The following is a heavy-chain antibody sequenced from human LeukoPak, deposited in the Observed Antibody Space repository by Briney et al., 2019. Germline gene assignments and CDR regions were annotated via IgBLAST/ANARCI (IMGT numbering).Heavy chain of an antibody. J-gene: IGHJ6*04. D-gene: IGHD3-10*02. Sequence: GGSLRLSCAASGVTFSSYEMTWVRQAPGTGLEWVSYISSSGSTIYYADSVKGRFTISRDNAKNSLYLQMNSLRAEDTAVYYCAELGITMIGGVWGKGTTVTISS. CDR3: AELGITMIGGV. V-gene: IGHV3-48*03. CDR2: ISSSGSTI. CDR1: GVTFSSYE.